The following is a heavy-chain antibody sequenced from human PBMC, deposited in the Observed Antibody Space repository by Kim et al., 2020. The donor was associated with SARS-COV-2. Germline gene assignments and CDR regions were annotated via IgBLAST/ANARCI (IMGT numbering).Heavy chain of an antibody. J-gene: IGHJ3*02. V-gene: IGHV1-8*01. CDR3: ARGRLINYYGSGSYYRDDAFDI. Sequence: ASVKVSCKASGYTFTSYDINWVRQATGQGLEWMGWMNPNSGNTGYAQKFQGRVTMTRNTSISTAYMELSSLRSEDTAVYYCARGRLINYYGSGSYYRDDAFDIWGQGTMVTVSS. D-gene: IGHD3-10*01. CDR1: GYTFTSYD. CDR2: MNPNSGNT.